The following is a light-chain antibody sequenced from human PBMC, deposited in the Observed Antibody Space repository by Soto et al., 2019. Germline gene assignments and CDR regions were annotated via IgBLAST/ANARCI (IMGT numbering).Light chain of an antibody. J-gene: IGLJ1*01. CDR2: EVS. V-gene: IGLV2-14*01. Sequence: QSALTQPASVSGSPGQSITISCTGTSSDVGGYNYVSWYQQHTGKAPKLMIYEVSSRPSGVSNRFSGSKSGNTASLTISGLQAEDEADYYCSSYTSSSIDYVFGTGTKLTVL. CDR1: SSDVGGYNY. CDR3: SSYTSSSIDYV.